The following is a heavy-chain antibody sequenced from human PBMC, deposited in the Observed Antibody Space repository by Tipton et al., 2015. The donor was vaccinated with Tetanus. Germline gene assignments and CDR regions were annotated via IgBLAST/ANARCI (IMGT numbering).Heavy chain of an antibody. D-gene: IGHD3-3*01. V-gene: IGHV4-61*01. CDR3: ARANYDFSMKGPFDS. CDR1: GASARSTKYY. Sequence: TLSLTCIVSGASARSTKYYWSWIRQPPGKGLEWIGYIYGGGSTNYNPSLKSRVTMSMDTSKNQYFLNLSSVTAADTAVYFCARANYDFSMKGPFDSWGQGILVVVSA. J-gene: IGHJ4*02. CDR2: IYGGGST.